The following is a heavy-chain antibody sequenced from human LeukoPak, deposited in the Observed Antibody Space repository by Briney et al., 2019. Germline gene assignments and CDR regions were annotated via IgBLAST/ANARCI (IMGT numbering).Heavy chain of an antibody. D-gene: IGHD3-10*01. J-gene: IGHJ3*02. V-gene: IGHV4-59*01. CDR1: GGSISSYY. Sequence: SETLSLICTVSGGSISSYYWSWIRQPPGKGLEWIGYIYYSGSTNYNPSLKSRVTISVDTSKNQFSLKLSSVTAADTAVYYCARSMVRGAYDAFDIWGQGTMVTVSS. CDR3: ARSMVRGAYDAFDI. CDR2: IYYSGST.